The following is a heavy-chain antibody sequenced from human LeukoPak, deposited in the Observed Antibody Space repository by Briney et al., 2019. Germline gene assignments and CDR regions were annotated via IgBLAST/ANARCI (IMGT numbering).Heavy chain of an antibody. CDR3: ARANTPFADY. J-gene: IGHJ4*02. CDR1: RFTFSSYD. CDR2: ISYDGSNK. Sequence: AGSLSLSCAASRFTFSSYDMQWVRQAPGKGLEWVAVISYDGSNKYYADSVKGRFAISRDNSKNTVYLQMNSLIVEDTAVYYCARANTPFADYWGQGTLVTVSS. V-gene: IGHV3-30*09. D-gene: IGHD2-2*02.